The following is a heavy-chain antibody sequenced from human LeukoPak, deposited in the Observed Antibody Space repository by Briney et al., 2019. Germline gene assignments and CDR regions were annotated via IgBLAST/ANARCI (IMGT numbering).Heavy chain of an antibody. Sequence: GGSLRLSCAASGFTFSSYDMHWVRQATGKGLEWVSAIGTAGDTYYPGSVKGRFTISRENAKNSSYLQMNSLRAGDTAVYYCARQALTGGFDYWGQGTLVTVSS. D-gene: IGHD1-20*01. V-gene: IGHV3-13*01. CDR3: ARQALTGGFDY. J-gene: IGHJ4*02. CDR2: IGTAGDT. CDR1: GFTFSSYD.